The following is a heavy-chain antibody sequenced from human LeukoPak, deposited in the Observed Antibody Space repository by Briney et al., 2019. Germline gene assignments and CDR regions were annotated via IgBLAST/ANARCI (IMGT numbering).Heavy chain of an antibody. CDR3: ARRDIVVVVSASDY. D-gene: IGHD2-15*01. V-gene: IGHV3-23*01. CDR1: GFTFSDYD. J-gene: IGHJ4*02. Sequence: GGSLRLSCAASGFTFSDYDMIWVRQAPGKGLEWVSGITASGDRTFYGDSVRGRFTMSRDNSKNTVYLQMNSLRVDDTAVYYCARRDIVVVVSASDYWGQGTLVTVSS. CDR2: ITASGDRT.